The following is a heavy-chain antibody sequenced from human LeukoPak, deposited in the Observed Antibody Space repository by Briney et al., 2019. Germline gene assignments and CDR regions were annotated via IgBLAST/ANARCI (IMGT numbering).Heavy chain of an antibody. CDR3: ARRPRIAAAVSGAFDI. CDR1: GFTFSSYW. Sequence: PGGSLRLSCAASGFTFSSYWMSWARQAPGKGLEWVANIKQDGSEKYYVDSVKGRFTISRDNAKNSLYLQMNSLRAEDTAVYYCARRPRIAAAVSGAFDIWGQGTMVTVSS. V-gene: IGHV3-7*01. CDR2: IKQDGSEK. D-gene: IGHD6-13*01. J-gene: IGHJ3*02.